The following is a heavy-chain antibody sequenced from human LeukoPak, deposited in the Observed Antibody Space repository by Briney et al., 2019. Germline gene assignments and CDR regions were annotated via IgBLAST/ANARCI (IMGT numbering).Heavy chain of an antibody. CDR3: ARIGGTVTTNYFDY. D-gene: IGHD4-17*01. CDR2: ISGNGGST. Sequence: GGSLRLSCAASGFAFSSYAMHWVRQAPGKGLEFVSAISGNGGSTYYANSVKGRFTISRDNSKNTLYLQMGSLGPEDMAVYYCARIGGTVTTNYFDYWGQGTLVTVSS. J-gene: IGHJ4*02. CDR1: GFAFSSYA. V-gene: IGHV3-64*01.